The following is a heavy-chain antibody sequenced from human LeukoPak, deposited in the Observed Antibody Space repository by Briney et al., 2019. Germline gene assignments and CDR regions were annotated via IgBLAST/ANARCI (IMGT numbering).Heavy chain of an antibody. D-gene: IGHD6-13*01. Sequence: SETLSLTCTVSGGSISSYYWSWIRQHPGKGLEWIGYIYYSGSTNYNPSLKSRVTISVDTSKNQFSLKLSSVTAADTAVYYCARPVLYSSSWYVGAFDIWGHGTMVTVSS. V-gene: IGHV4-59*01. CDR2: IYYSGST. CDR3: ARPVLYSSSWYVGAFDI. J-gene: IGHJ3*02. CDR1: GGSISSYY.